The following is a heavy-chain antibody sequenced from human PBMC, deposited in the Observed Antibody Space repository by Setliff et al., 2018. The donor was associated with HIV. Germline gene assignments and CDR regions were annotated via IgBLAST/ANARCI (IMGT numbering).Heavy chain of an antibody. CDR3: ARDRASSAYYSHFDH. J-gene: IGHJ4*02. D-gene: IGHD6-6*01. CDR2: ISSDGRYI. V-gene: IGHV3-21*06. CDR1: GFTFSSYA. Sequence: GESLRLSCAASGFTFSSYAMSWVRQAPGKGLEWVSSISSDGRYIYYADSVRGRSTISRDDAKNLLFLQIYSLRDDDTAIYYCARDRASSAYYSHFDHWGQGTMVTVSS.